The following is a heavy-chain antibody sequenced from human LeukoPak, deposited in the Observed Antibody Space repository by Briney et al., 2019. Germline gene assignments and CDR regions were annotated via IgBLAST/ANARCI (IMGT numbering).Heavy chain of an antibody. CDR3: ARANTAMVPDI. V-gene: IGHV3-11*06. D-gene: IGHD5-18*01. CDR2: ISSSSGYT. CDR1: GFTFSDYY. J-gene: IGHJ3*02. Sequence: GSLRLSCAASGFTFSDYYMSWIRQAPGKGLEWVSYISSSSGYTNYADSVKGRFTISRDNAKNSLYLQMNSLRAEDTAVYYCARANTAMVPDIWGQGTMVTVSS.